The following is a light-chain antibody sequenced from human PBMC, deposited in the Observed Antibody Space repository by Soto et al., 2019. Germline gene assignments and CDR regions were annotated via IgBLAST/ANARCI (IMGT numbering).Light chain of an antibody. CDR2: AVS. J-gene: IGLJ1*01. CDR1: SSDGCGYND. V-gene: IGLV2-14*01. Sequence: QSALTQPASVSGTPGQSSSICCTGTSSDGCGYNDFSLYQQHPGKAPKLMIYAVSNRPSGVSNRFSGSKSGNTASLPISGLQAEDEADYYCSSYTSSSIPVFGTGPKVTVL. CDR3: SSYTSSSIPV.